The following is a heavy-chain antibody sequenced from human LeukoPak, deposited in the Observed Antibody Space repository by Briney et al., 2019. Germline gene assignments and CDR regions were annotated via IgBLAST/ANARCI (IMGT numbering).Heavy chain of an antibody. Sequence: GASVKVSCKASGYTFTSYGISWVRQAPGQGLEWMGWISAYNGNTNYAQKLQGRVTMTTDTSTSIAYMELRSLRSDDTAVYYCARESPRRAVTGMDYWGQGTLVTVSS. CDR1: GYTFTSYG. J-gene: IGHJ4*02. V-gene: IGHV1-18*01. CDR3: ARESPRRAVTGMDY. D-gene: IGHD6-19*01. CDR2: ISAYNGNT.